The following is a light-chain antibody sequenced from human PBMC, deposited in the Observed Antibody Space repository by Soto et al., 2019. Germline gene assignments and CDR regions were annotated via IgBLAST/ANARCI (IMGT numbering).Light chain of an antibody. CDR3: QSYGTSLSGLYV. CDR1: SSNIGAGQD. V-gene: IGLV1-40*03. Sequence: QSALTQPPSVSGAPGQRVTISCTGTSSNIGAGQDVHWYQQLPGAAPKFLISDSNNRASGVPDRFSVSKSGASASLAITGLRAEDEGDYFCQSYGTSLSGLYVFGTGTKVTVL. J-gene: IGLJ1*01. CDR2: DSN.